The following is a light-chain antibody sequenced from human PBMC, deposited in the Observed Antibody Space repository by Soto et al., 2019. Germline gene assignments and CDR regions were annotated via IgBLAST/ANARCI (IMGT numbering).Light chain of an antibody. CDR3: QQYNSYSGT. CDR1: QSVSSNY. CDR2: GAS. J-gene: IGKJ1*01. V-gene: IGKV3-20*01. Sequence: EIVLTQSPGTLSLSPGERATLSCRASQSVSSNYLAWHQQKPGQAPRLLIYGASSRATGIPDRFSGSGSGTEFTLTISSLQPDDFATYYCQQYNSYSGTFGQGTKVDIK.